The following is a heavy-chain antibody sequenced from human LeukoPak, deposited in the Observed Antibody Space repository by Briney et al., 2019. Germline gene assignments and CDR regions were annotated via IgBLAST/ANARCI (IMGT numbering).Heavy chain of an antibody. V-gene: IGHV4-59*08. D-gene: IGHD1-26*01. Sequence: SETLSLTCTVSGDSIRSYYWSWIRQSPEKGLEWIAYIHDSGSTNYNPSLKSRVTISVDTSKNQLSLKLSSVTAADTAVYYCARHRDGGTYPLDFWGRGTLVTVSS. CDR1: GDSIRSYY. CDR3: ARHRDGGTYPLDF. J-gene: IGHJ4*02. CDR2: IHDSGST.